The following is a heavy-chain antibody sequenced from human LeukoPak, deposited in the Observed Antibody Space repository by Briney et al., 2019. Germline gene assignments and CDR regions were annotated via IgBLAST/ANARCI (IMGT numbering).Heavy chain of an antibody. D-gene: IGHD2-21*02. CDR1: GFTFSSYS. Sequence: GGSLRLSCAASGFTFSSYSMNWVRQAPGKGLEWVSSISSSSSYIYYADSVKGRFTISRDNAKNSLYLQMNRLRAEDTAVYYCARVGTDNDAFDIWGQGTMVTVSS. J-gene: IGHJ3*02. CDR2: ISSSSSYI. V-gene: IGHV3-21*01. CDR3: ARVGTDNDAFDI.